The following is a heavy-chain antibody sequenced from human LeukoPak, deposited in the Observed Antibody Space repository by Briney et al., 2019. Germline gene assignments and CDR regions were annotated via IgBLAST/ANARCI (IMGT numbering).Heavy chain of an antibody. J-gene: IGHJ4*02. CDR2: ISYDGSNK. V-gene: IGHV3-30*04. Sequence: GGSLRLSCAASGFTFSSYAMHWVRQAPGKGLEWVAVISYDGSNKYYADSVKGRFTISRDNAKNSLYLQMNSLRADDTAVYFCARDVLRFLETWGQGTLVTVSS. CDR1: GFTFSSYA. D-gene: IGHD3-3*01. CDR3: ARDVLRFLET.